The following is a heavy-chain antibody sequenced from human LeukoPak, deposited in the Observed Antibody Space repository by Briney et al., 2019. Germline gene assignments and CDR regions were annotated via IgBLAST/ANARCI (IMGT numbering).Heavy chain of an antibody. D-gene: IGHD4-17*01. CDR3: ARSVPGDSYFDY. V-gene: IGHV3-13*01. CDR2: IGTAADT. CDR1: GFTFSSYD. Sequence: GGSLRLSCAASGFTFSSYDMHWVRQATGKGLQWVSTIGTAADTYYPGSVKGRFTISRENSKNSFYLQMNSLRAGDTAVYYCARSVPGDSYFDYWGQGTLVTVSS. J-gene: IGHJ4*02.